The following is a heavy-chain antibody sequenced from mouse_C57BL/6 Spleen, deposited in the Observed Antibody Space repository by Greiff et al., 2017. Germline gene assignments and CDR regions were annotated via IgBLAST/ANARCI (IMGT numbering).Heavy chain of an antibody. CDR1: GYTFTSYW. CDR3: AGGVYDGYPFAY. Sequence: QVQLKQPGAELVKPGASVKMSCKASGYTFTSYWITWVKQRPGQGLEWIGDIYPGSGSTNYNEKFKSKATLTVDTSSSTAYMQLSSLTSEDSAVYYCAGGVYDGYPFAYWGQGSLVTGSA. J-gene: IGHJ3*01. D-gene: IGHD2-3*01. CDR2: IYPGSGST. V-gene: IGHV1-55*01.